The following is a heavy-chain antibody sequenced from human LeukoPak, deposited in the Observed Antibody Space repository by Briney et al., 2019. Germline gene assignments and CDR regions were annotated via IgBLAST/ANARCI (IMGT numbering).Heavy chain of an antibody. V-gene: IGHV1-8*01. CDR2: MNPNSGNT. J-gene: IGHJ3*02. D-gene: IGHD3-3*01. CDR1: GYTFTSYD. Sequence: GASVKVSCKASGYTFTSYDINWVRQATGQGLEWMGWMNPNSGNTGYAQKFQGRVTMTRNTSISTAYMELSSLRSEDTAVYYCARGIYDFWSGYYRPNAFGIWGQGTMVTVSS. CDR3: ARGIYDFWSGYYRPNAFGI.